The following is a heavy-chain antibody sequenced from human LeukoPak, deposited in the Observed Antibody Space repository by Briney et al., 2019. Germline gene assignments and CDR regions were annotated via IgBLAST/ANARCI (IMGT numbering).Heavy chain of an antibody. CDR1: GFTFSSYT. CDR2: ISSSSSYI. V-gene: IGHV3-21*01. J-gene: IGHJ4*02. CDR3: ARVKSEEQWLGQRVPHYYFDY. Sequence: PGGSLRLSCAASGFTFSSYTMKWVRQAPGKGLEWVSSISSSSSYIYYADSVKGRFTISRDNAKNTLYLQMGSLRAEDMAVYYCARVKSEEQWLGQRVPHYYFDYWGQGTLVTVSS. D-gene: IGHD6-19*01.